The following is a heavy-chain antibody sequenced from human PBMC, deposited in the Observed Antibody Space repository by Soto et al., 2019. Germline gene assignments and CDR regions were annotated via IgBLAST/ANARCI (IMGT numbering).Heavy chain of an antibody. Sequence: PGESLKISCKGSGYSFTSYWIGWVRQMPGKGLEWMGIIYPGDSDTRYSPSFQGQVTISADKSISTAYLQWSSLKASDTAMYYCAYGSGSYYDGYGMDVWGQGTTVTVS. CDR1: GYSFTSYW. CDR2: IYPGDSDT. J-gene: IGHJ6*02. V-gene: IGHV5-51*01. CDR3: AYGSGSYYDGYGMDV. D-gene: IGHD3-10*01.